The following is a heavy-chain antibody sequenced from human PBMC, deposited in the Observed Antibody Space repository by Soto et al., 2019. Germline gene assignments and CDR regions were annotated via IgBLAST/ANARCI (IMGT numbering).Heavy chain of an antibody. Sequence: GSLRISCEGSGINVNSFAMSWVRQAPGKGLEWVSAISGSGGSTYYADSVKGRFTISRDNSKNTLYLQMNSLRAEDTAVYYCAKGSPLLSNYAYHYYGMDVWGQGTTVTVSS. CDR1: GINVNSFA. CDR2: ISGSGGST. J-gene: IGHJ6*02. D-gene: IGHD4-4*01. V-gene: IGHV3-23*01. CDR3: AKGSPLLSNYAYHYYGMDV.